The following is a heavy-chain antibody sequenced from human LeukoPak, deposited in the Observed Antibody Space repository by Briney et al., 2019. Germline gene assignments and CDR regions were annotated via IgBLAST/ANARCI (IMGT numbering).Heavy chain of an antibody. CDR1: GYSISSGYY. Sequence: PSETLSLTCTVSGYSISSGYYWDWIRQPPGKGLEWIGSIYHSGSTYYNPSLKSRVTISVDTSKNQFSLKLSSVTAADTAVYYCARVDYGGNTEDYWGQGTLVTVSS. D-gene: IGHD4-23*01. CDR3: ARVDYGGNTEDY. V-gene: IGHV4-38-2*02. CDR2: IYHSGST. J-gene: IGHJ4*02.